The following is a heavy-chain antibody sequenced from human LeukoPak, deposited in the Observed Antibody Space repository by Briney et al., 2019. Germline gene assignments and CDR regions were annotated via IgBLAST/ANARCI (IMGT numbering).Heavy chain of an antibody. D-gene: IGHD5-12*01. CDR2: IYSSGAT. V-gene: IGHV4-39*07. CDR1: GVSISSSVYY. J-gene: IGHJ4*02. CDR3: ASERGYSGYTFDY. Sequence: SETLSLTCNVSGVSISSSVYYWGWIRQPPGKGLEWIGTIYSSGATFYNPSLESRVTISIDTSRIRFSLRLSSVTAADTARYYCASERGYSGYTFDYWGQGNMVTVSS.